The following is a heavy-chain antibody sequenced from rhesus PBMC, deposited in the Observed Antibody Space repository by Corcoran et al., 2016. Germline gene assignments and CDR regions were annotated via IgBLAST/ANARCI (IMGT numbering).Heavy chain of an antibody. J-gene: IGHJ4*01. CDR3: VREWTY. CDR2: IDSSGNT. Sequence: QLPLQESGPGLGKPSETLSPTCAVSGGSISGFWCSWIRQAPGKGVEWLGRIDSSGNTHYNPSLQSRVTISRDTSKNHFSLNLSSVTAADTALFYCVREWTYWGQGVLVTVSS. CDR1: GGSISGFW. D-gene: IGHD3-3*01. V-gene: IGHV4-165*01.